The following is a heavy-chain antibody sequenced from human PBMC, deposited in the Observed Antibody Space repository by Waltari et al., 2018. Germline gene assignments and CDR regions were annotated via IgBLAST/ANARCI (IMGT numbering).Heavy chain of an antibody. CDR3: AREESSGYYYYGLDV. D-gene: IGHD3-10*01. CDR2: IYTSGTT. CDR1: GASISSDTYY. Sequence: QVQLQESGPGLVKPSQTLSLTCTVSGASISSDTYYWSWIRQPAGKGMEWIGRIYTSGTTNYNPSLKSRVTISVDTAKNQFSLNLNAVTAADTAVYYCAREESSGYYYYGLDVWGQGTTVTVSS. J-gene: IGHJ6*02. V-gene: IGHV4-61*02.